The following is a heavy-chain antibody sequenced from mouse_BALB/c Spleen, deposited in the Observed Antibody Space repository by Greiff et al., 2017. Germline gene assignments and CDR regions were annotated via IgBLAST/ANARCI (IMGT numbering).Heavy chain of an antibody. D-gene: IGHD2-4*01. V-gene: IGHV2-9*02. Sequence: VKLVESGPSLVAPSQSLSITCTVSGFSLTSYGVHWVRQPPGKGLEWLGVIWAGGSTNYNSALMSRLSISKDNSKSQVFLKMNSLQTDDTAMYYCARDYDYVFAYWGQGTLVTVSA. CDR1: GFSLTSYG. CDR2: IWAGGST. J-gene: IGHJ3*01. CDR3: ARDYDYVFAY.